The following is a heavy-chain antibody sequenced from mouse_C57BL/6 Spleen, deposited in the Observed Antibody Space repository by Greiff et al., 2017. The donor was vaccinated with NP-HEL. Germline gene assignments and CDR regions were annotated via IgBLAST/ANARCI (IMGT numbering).Heavy chain of an antibody. CDR1: GYTFTSYW. D-gene: IGHD1-1*01. V-gene: IGHV1-64*01. Sequence: QVQLQQSGAELVKPGASVKLSCKASGYTFTSYWMHWVKQRPGQGLEWIGMIHPNSGSTNYNEKFKSKATLTVNKSSSTAYMQLSSLTSEDSAVYYCARENLYGNYFDYWGQGTTLTVSS. J-gene: IGHJ2*01. CDR3: ARENLYGNYFDY. CDR2: IHPNSGST.